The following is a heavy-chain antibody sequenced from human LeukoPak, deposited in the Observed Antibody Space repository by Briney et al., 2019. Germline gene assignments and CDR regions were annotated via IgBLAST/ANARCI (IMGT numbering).Heavy chain of an antibody. Sequence: ASVKVSCKASGYTFTGYYMHWVRQAPGQGLEWMGWINPNSGGTNYAQKFQGRVTMTRDTSTSTVYMELSSLRSEDTAVYYCAMTYYYDSSGFSFDYWGQGTLVTVSS. V-gene: IGHV1-2*02. CDR3: AMTYYYDSSGFSFDY. J-gene: IGHJ4*02. CDR1: GYTFTGYY. D-gene: IGHD3-22*01. CDR2: INPNSGGT.